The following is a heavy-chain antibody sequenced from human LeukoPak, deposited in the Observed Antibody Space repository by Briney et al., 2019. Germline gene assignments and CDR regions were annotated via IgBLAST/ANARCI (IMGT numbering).Heavy chain of an antibody. CDR2: IKQDGSEK. Sequence: PGGSLRLSCAASGFTFSSFWMNWLRQAPGKGLEWVANIKQDGSEKYYADSVKGRFTISRDNAKNSLFLQMNSLRAEDTAVYYCAREGDIPVTTYAYWGQGTLVTVSS. V-gene: IGHV3-7*01. CDR1: GFTFSSFW. D-gene: IGHD5-12*01. CDR3: AREGDIPVTTYAY. J-gene: IGHJ4*02.